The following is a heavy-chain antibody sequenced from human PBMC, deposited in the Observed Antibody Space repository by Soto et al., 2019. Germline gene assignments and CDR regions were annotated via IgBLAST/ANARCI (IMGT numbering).Heavy chain of an antibody. V-gene: IGHV1-58*01. J-gene: IGHJ6*02. CDR1: GFTFTSSA. CDR2: IVVGSGNT. D-gene: IGHD1-26*01. CDR3: AAGLASVGATTGVDYYYGMDV. Sequence: SVKVSCKASGFTFTSSAVQWVRQARGQRLEWIGWIVVGSGNTNYAQKFQERVTITRDMSTSTAYMELSSLRSEDTAVYYCAAGLASVGATTGVDYYYGMDVWGQGTTVTVSS.